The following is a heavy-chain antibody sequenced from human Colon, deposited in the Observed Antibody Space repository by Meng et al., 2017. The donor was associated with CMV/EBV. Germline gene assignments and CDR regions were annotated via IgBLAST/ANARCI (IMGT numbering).Heavy chain of an antibody. V-gene: IGHV3-23*01. CDR3: AKDRAYCGSFSCSPNYFDG. J-gene: IGHJ4*02. D-gene: IGHD2-21*01. CDR1: GFTFNRHS. CDR2: INGVGDTT. Sequence: GESLKISCAASGFTFNRHSMSWVRQAPGKGLEWVSGINGVGDTTYYADSVKDRFTISRDNSKNTLYLRMIDLRAEDTAMYYCAKDRAYCGSFSCSPNYFDGWGQGNLVTVSS.